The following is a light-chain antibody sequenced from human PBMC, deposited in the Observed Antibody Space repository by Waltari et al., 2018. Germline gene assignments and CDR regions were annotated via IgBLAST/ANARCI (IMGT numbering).Light chain of an antibody. CDR2: DVN. J-gene: IGLJ3*02. CDR3: CSYAGSAISV. V-gene: IGLV2-23*02. CDR1: SSDIGNYNL. Sequence: QSALTQTPTVSGSPGQSITISCSGTSSDIGNYNLVSWYQQHPGKAPTLMIYDVNKPPSGVSNRFSGSKSGNTAFLTISGLQTADEADYYCCSYAGSAISVFGGGTKLTVL.